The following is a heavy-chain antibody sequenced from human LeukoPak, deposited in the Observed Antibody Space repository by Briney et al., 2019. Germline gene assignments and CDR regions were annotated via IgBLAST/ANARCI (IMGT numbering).Heavy chain of an antibody. CDR1: GFTFSNYW. CDR2: INPDGSTT. J-gene: IGHJ4*02. Sequence: GGSLRLSCAASGFTFSNYWMHWVRQDPGKGLVWVSFINPDGSTTNYADSVKGRFTISRDNAKNALYLQMNSLRTEDTAVYYCAKDLHYGSADYWGQGTLVTVSS. D-gene: IGHD3-10*01. CDR3: AKDLHYGSADY. V-gene: IGHV3-74*01.